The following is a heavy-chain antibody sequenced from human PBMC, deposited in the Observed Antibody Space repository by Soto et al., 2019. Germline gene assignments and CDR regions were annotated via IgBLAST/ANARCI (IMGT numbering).Heavy chain of an antibody. CDR3: AKDADTAMVSDY. V-gene: IGHV3-23*01. D-gene: IGHD5-18*01. Sequence: EVQLLESGGGLVQPGGSLRLSCAASGFTFSSYAMSWVRQAPGKGLEWVSAISGSGGSTYYAESVQGRFTIPRDNSKNTVYLQMNSLIAEDTAVYYCAKDADTAMVSDYWGQGTLVTVSS. J-gene: IGHJ4*02. CDR1: GFTFSSYA. CDR2: ISGSGGST.